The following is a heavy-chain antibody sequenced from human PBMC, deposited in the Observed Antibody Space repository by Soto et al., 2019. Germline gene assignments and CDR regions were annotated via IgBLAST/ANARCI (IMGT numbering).Heavy chain of an antibody. CDR1: GFTFSSYS. Sequence: GGSLRLSCAASGFTFSSYSMNWVRQAPGKGLEWVSYISSSSSTIYYADYVKGRFTISRDNAKNSLYLQMKSLRAEDTAVYYCATGYCSGGSCYHSSDYWGQGTLVTVSS. D-gene: IGHD2-15*01. CDR2: ISSSSSTI. V-gene: IGHV3-48*01. CDR3: ATGYCSGGSCYHSSDY. J-gene: IGHJ4*02.